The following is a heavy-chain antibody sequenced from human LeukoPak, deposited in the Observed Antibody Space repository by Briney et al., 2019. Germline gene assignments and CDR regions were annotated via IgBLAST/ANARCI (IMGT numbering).Heavy chain of an antibody. D-gene: IGHD6-19*01. J-gene: IGHJ4*02. CDR3: AKDLPGSGWASHY. CDR2: MNDDTT. Sequence: GGSLRLSCAASGLTFSTSAMNWARHAPGKGLQWVSSMNDDTTYYADSVKGRFTIFRDNSKNTLYLQMNSLRAEDTALYYCAKDLPGSGWASHYWGQGTLVTVSS. CDR1: GLTFSTSA. V-gene: IGHV3-23*01.